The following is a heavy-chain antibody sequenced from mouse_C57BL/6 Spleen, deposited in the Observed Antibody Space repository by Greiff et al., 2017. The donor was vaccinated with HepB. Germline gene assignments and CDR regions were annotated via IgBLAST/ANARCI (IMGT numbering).Heavy chain of an antibody. Sequence: EVKVVESGGGLVKPGGSLKLSCAASGFTFSSYTMSWVRQTPEKRLEWVATISGGGGNTYYPDSVKGRFTISRDNAKNTLYLQMSSLRSEDTALYYCARPGYGSSYGYAMDYWGQGTSVTVSS. CDR2: ISGGGGNT. CDR1: GFTFSSYT. J-gene: IGHJ4*01. CDR3: ARPGYGSSYGYAMDY. V-gene: IGHV5-9*01. D-gene: IGHD1-1*01.